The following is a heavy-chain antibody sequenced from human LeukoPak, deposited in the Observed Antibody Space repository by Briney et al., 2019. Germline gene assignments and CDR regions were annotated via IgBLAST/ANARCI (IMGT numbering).Heavy chain of an antibody. Sequence: ASVKVSCKASGYTFTSCGISWVRQAPGQGLEWMGWISAYNGNTNYAQKLQGRVTMTTDTSTSTAYMELRSLRSDDTAVYYCARGTNEAGYSSSWYKGNWFDPWGQGTLVTVSS. CDR1: GYTFTSCG. V-gene: IGHV1-18*01. CDR2: ISAYNGNT. J-gene: IGHJ5*02. D-gene: IGHD6-13*01. CDR3: ARGTNEAGYSSSWYKGNWFDP.